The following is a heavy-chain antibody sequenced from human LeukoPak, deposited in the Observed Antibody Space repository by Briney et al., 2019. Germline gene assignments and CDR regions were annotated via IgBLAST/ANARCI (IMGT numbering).Heavy chain of an antibody. V-gene: IGHV4-59*12. CDR3: ASAVVSFAFDY. Sequence: SETLSLTCTVSGXSISNYYWSWIRQPPGKGLEWIGYIYYSGSTNYNPSLKSRVTISVDTSKNQFSLKLSSVTAADTAVYYCASAVVSFAFDYWGQGNLVTVSS. CDR2: IYYSGST. J-gene: IGHJ4*02. CDR1: GXSISNYY. D-gene: IGHD4-23*01.